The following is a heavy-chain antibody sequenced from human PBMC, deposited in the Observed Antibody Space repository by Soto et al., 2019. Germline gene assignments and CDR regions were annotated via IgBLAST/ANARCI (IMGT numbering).Heavy chain of an antibody. V-gene: IGHV3-23*01. D-gene: IGHD2-8*01. Sequence: GGSLRLSCAAPGFTFSTYAMNWVRQAPGKGLEWVSGIYGNGGGISYGDSVKGRFTISRDNSNNMLYLQMHSLRVEDTAVYYCAKDRQPDGLWPFDHWGQGTLVTV. CDR2: IYGNGGGI. CDR3: AKDRQPDGLWPFDH. J-gene: IGHJ4*02. CDR1: GFTFSTYA.